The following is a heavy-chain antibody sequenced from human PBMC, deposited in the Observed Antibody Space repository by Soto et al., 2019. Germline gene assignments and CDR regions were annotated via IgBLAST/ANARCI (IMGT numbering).Heavy chain of an antibody. Sequence: ASVKVSCKASGGTFSSYAISWVRQAPGQGLEWMGGIIPIFGTANYAQKFQGRVTITADESTSTAYMELSSLRSEDTAVYYCARGPYYYDGSGYPADYWGQGTLVTVSS. CDR2: IIPIFGTA. J-gene: IGHJ4*02. CDR1: GGTFSSYA. CDR3: ARGPYYYDGSGYPADY. D-gene: IGHD3-22*01. V-gene: IGHV1-69*13.